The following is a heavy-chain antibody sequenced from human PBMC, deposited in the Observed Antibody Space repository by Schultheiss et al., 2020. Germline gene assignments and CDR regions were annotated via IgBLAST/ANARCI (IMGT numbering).Heavy chain of an antibody. CDR3: ARLPYDSSGYYYYYYYGMDV. V-gene: IGHV4-34*01. Sequence: SQTLSLTCAVYGGSFSGYYWSWIRQPPGKGLEWIGEINHSGSTNYNPSLKSRVTISVDTSKNQFSLKLSSVTAADTAVYYCARLPYDSSGYYYYYYYGMDVWGQGTTVTVSS. J-gene: IGHJ6*02. CDR1: GGSFSGYY. CDR2: INHSGST. D-gene: IGHD3-22*01.